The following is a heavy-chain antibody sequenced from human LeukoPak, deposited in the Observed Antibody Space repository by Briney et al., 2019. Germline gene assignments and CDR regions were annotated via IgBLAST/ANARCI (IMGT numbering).Heavy chain of an antibody. Sequence: GESLKISCKGSGYSFTSYWISWVRQMPGKAREWLGRIDPSDSYNNYRPSSPGHVTISAYKSISTASLQWSSLKASDTATYYCARLRVRGVIGAFDIWGQGKMVPVSS. CDR1: GYSFTSYW. V-gene: IGHV5-10-1*01. CDR3: ARLRVRGVIGAFDI. J-gene: IGHJ3*02. CDR2: IDPSDSYN. D-gene: IGHD3-10*01.